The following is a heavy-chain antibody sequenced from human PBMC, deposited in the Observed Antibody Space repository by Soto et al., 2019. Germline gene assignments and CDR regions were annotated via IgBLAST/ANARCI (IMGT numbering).Heavy chain of an antibody. CDR2: FDPEDGET. V-gene: IGHV1-24*01. Sequence: ASVKVSCKVSVYTLTELSMHWVRQAPGKGLEWMGGFDPEDGETIYAQKFQGRVTMTEDTSTDTAYMELSSLRSEDTAVYYCATDLIAAAGMVRGDGWFDPWGQGTLVTVSS. D-gene: IGHD6-13*01. CDR3: ATDLIAAAGMVRGDGWFDP. J-gene: IGHJ5*02. CDR1: VYTLTELS.